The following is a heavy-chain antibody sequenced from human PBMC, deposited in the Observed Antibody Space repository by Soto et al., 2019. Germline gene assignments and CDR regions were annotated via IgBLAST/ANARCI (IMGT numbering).Heavy chain of an antibody. CDR1: GDSISKTTSY. J-gene: IGHJ5*02. CDR2: IYHSGST. CDR3: ARRVGSCSGTSCNGWFDP. Sequence: SETLSLTCSVSGDSISKTTSYWGWIRQPPGKGLEWIGTIYHSGSTYYNPSLMSRVTLSVDKSKNQFSLKLNSVTAADTAVYYCARRVGSCSGTSCNGWFDPWGQGTLVTVSS. D-gene: IGHD2-2*01. V-gene: IGHV4-39*01.